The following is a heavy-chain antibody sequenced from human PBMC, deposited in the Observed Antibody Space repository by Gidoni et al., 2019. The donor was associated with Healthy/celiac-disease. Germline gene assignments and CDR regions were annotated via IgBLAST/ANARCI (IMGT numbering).Heavy chain of an antibody. CDR3: ASLSYLPLNYFDY. CDR1: GFTFSSYW. V-gene: IGHV3-7*03. Sequence: EVQLVESGGGLVQPGGSLRLYCAASGFTFSSYWMSWVRQAPGKGLEWVANIKQDGSEKYYVDSVKGRFTISRDNAKNSLYLQMNSLRAEDTAVYYCASLSYLPLNYFDYWGQGTLVTVSS. J-gene: IGHJ4*02. CDR2: IKQDGSEK.